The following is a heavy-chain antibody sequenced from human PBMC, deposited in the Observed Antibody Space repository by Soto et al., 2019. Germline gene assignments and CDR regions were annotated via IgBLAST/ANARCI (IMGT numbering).Heavy chain of an antibody. CDR2: IYPGDSDT. V-gene: IGHV5-51*01. J-gene: IGHJ4*02. D-gene: IGHD1-26*01. CDR3: VHSVGIVYPSDY. CDR1: GYSFTDYW. Sequence: GESLKISCKGFGYSFTDYWIGWVRQVPGKGLEWMGIIYPGDSDTRYSPSFQGQVTFSADKSITTAYLQWSTLKASDTAMYYCVHSVGIVYPSDYWGQGTLVTVSS.